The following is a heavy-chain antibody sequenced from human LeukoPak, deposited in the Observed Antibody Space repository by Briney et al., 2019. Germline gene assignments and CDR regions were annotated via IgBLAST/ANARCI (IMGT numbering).Heavy chain of an antibody. CDR1: GFTFSTYS. CDR2: ISSSTGYI. J-gene: IGHJ4*02. CDR3: ARDDGRNGEYDY. D-gene: IGHD4-17*01. Sequence: GGSLRLSCAASGFTFSTYSMSWVRQAPGKGLEWVSSISSSTGYIYYADSVKGRSTISRDNAKNSMYLQMNSLRAEDTAVYYCARDDGRNGEYDYWGQGTLVTVSS. V-gene: IGHV3-21*01.